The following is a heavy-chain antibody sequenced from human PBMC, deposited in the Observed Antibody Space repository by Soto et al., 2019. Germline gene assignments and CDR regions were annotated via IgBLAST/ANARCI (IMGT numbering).Heavy chain of an antibody. CDR1: GFTFRGYA. CDR2: IHGGGNSA. D-gene: IGHD4-17*01. CDR3: AKNRGRVTTPWHFDY. Sequence: EVQLLESGGDLVQPGRSLRLSCAASGFTFRGYAMSWVRQAPGKWLEWVSVIHGGGNSAYYADSVKGRFTISRDNSNNTLYLQMSSLRGEDTAVYYCAKNRGRVTTPWHFDYWGQGTLVTVSS. V-gene: IGHV3-23*01. J-gene: IGHJ4*02.